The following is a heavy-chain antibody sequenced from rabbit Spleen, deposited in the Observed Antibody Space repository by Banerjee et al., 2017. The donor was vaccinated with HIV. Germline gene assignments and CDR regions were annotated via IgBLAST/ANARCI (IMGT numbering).Heavy chain of an antibody. Sequence: QEQLVESGGGLVQPQGSLTLTCKASGFSFSDRDVMCWVRQAPGKGLQWIGCINASTGKSVYASWAKGRFTMSRTSSTTVTLQMTSLTAADTATYFCARDLVAVIGWNFNLWGPGTLVTVS. CDR2: INASTGKS. CDR1: GFSFSDRDV. CDR3: ARDLVAVIGWNFNL. D-gene: IGHD1-1*01. V-gene: IGHV1S45*01. J-gene: IGHJ4*01.